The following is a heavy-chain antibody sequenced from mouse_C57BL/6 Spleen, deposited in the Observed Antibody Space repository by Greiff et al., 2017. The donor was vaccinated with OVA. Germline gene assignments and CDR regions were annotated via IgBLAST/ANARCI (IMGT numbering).Heavy chain of an antibody. CDR1: GYTFTSYW. CDR3: AREGRGYFDY. Sequence: VQLQQPGAELVRPGTSVKLSCKASGYTFTSYWMHWVKQRPGQGLEWIGVIDPSDSYTNYNQKFKGKATLTVDTSSGTAYMQLSSLTSEDSAVYYCAREGRGYFDYWGQGTTLTVSS. J-gene: IGHJ2*01. CDR2: IDPSDSYT. V-gene: IGHV1-59*01.